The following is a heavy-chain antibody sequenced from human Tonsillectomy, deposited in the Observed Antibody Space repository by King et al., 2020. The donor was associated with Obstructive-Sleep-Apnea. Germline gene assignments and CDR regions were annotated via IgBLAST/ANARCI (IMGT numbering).Heavy chain of an antibody. V-gene: IGHV3-15*01. D-gene: IGHD2-2*01. CDR2: IKSKSDGGTT. Sequence: VQLVESGGGLVKPGESLRRSCAASGFTFSNDWMSWVRQAPGKGLEWVGRIKSKSDGGTTDYAAPVKGRFNISRDESKNTLYLQMNSLKTEDTAVYYCTTPGAAAIHYWGQGTLVTVSS. CDR1: GFTFSNDW. J-gene: IGHJ4*02. CDR3: TTPGAAAIHY.